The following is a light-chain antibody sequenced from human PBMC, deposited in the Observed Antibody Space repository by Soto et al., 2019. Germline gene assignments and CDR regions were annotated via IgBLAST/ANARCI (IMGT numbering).Light chain of an antibody. Sequence: DNNMAMCPASLPASDQNSSTVSFRASQNINTFLNWYQQKGGKAPKLLIHGASSLQSGVPLRFSGSGSGTDFSLTISSLQPDPFATYYCQQSYDTRQSFGGGTKVDIK. CDR2: GAS. CDR1: QNINTF. J-gene: IGKJ4*01. V-gene: IGKV1-39*01. CDR3: QQSYDTRQS.